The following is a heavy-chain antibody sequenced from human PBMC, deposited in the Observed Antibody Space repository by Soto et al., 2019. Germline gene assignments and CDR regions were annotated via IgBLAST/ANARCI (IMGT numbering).Heavy chain of an antibody. CDR1: GGSISSYY. V-gene: IGHV4-59*08. CDR2: IYYSGST. D-gene: IGHD3-9*01. CDR3: ARQEIDYDILTGYYYNWFDP. Sequence: SETLSLTCTVSGGSISSYYWSWTRQPPGKGLEWIGYIYYSGSTSYNPSLKSRVTISVDTSKNQFSLKLSSVTAADTAVYYCARQEIDYDILTGYYYNWFDPWGQGTLVTVSS. J-gene: IGHJ5*02.